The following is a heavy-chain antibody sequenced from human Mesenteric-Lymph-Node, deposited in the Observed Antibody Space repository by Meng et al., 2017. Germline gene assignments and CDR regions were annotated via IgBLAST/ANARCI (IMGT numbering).Heavy chain of an antibody. CDR1: GGSFSDYY. CDR2: INHSGST. V-gene: IGHV4-34*01. D-gene: IGHD1-14*01. J-gene: IGHJ4*02. CDR3: ARGFNRAPFPY. Sequence: QVHVQQWAAGLLKPSETLSLTFAVYGGSFSDYYWSWIRQPPGKGLEWIGEINHSGSTNYNPSLKSRVTISVDTSKNQFSLNLSSVTAADTAVYYCARGFNRAPFPYWGQGTLVTVSS.